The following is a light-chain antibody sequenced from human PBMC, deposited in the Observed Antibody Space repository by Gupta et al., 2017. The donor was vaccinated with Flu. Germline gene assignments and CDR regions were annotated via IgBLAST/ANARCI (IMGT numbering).Light chain of an antibody. CDR3: QQSYSTPNT. J-gene: IGKJ4*01. CDR1: QSISSY. CDR2: AAS. Sequence: DIQMTQSPSSLSASVGDRVTITCRASQSISSYLNWYQQKPGKAPKLLIYAASRLQSGVPSRFSGSGSGTDFTLTISRLQPEDFATYYCQQSYSTPNTFGGGTKVEIK. V-gene: IGKV1-39*01.